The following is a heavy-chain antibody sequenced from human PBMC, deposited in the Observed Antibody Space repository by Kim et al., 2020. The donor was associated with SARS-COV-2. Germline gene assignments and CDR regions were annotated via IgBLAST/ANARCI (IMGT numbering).Heavy chain of an antibody. CDR1: GFTFDDYA. CDR3: ASLSGWYRNYYYYGMDV. D-gene: IGHD6-19*01. CDR2: ISWNSGSI. J-gene: IGHJ6*01. V-gene: IGHV3-9*01. Sequence: GGSLRLSCAASGFTFDDYAMHWVRQAPGKGLEWVSGISWNSGSIAYADSVKGRFTISRDNAKNSLYLQMNSLRAEDTALYYCASLSGWYRNYYYYGMDV.